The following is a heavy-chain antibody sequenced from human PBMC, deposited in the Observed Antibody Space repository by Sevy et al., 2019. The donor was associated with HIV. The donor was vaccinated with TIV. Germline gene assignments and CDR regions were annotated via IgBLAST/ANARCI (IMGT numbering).Heavy chain of an antibody. CDR3: AKPPPAIVVVPAVHGMDV. CDR1: GFTFSSYA. J-gene: IGHJ6*02. D-gene: IGHD2-2*01. Sequence: GGSLRLSCAASGFTFSSYAMSWVRQAPGKGLEWVSAIGGSGGSTYYADSVKGRFTISRDNSKNTLYLQMNSLRAEDTAVYYCAKPPPAIVVVPAVHGMDVWGQGTTVTVSS. CDR2: IGGSGGST. V-gene: IGHV3-23*01.